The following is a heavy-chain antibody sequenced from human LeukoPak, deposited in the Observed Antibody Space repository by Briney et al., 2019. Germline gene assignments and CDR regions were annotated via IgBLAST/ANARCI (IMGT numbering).Heavy chain of an antibody. CDR1: GFTFSSYA. Sequence: GGSLRLSCAASGFTFSSYAMPWVRQAPGKGLEWVAVISYDGSNKYYADSVKGRFTISRDNSKNTLYLQMNSLRAEDTAVYYCARGGIAARYNWFDPWGQGTLVTVSS. V-gene: IGHV3-30*01. J-gene: IGHJ5*02. CDR3: ARGGIAARYNWFDP. D-gene: IGHD6-6*01. CDR2: ISYDGSNK.